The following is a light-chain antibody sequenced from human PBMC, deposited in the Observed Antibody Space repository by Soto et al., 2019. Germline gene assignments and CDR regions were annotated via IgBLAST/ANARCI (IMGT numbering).Light chain of an antibody. Sequence: DIQMTQSPSSLSASVGDRVTITCRASQSISSYLNWYQQKPGKAPKLLIYAASSLQSGVPSRFSGSGSGTDFTLTISSLQPEDFATYYCQQSSGATWTFGQGTKVEIK. J-gene: IGKJ1*01. V-gene: IGKV1-39*01. CDR1: QSISSY. CDR3: QQSSGATWT. CDR2: AAS.